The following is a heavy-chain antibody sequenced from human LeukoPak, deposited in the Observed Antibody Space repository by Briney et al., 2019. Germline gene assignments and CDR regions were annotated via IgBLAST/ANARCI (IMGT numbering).Heavy chain of an antibody. CDR1: GGSFSGYS. D-gene: IGHD3-22*01. CDR2: SNHSGST. Sequence: SETLSLTCAVYGGSFSGYSWSWIRQPPGKGLEWIGESNHSGSTNYNPSLKSRVTISVDTSKNQFSLKLSSVTAADTAVYYCARGPPYYYDSSAYYFKYWGQGTLVTVSP. J-gene: IGHJ4*02. CDR3: ARGPPYYYDSSAYYFKY. V-gene: IGHV4-34*01.